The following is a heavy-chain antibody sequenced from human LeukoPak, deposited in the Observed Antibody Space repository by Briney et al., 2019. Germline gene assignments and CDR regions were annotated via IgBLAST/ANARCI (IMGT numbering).Heavy chain of an antibody. CDR1: GGTFSSYA. Sequence: ASVKVSCKASGGTFSSYAISWVRQAPGQGLEWMGGIIPIFGTANYAQKFQGRVTITADKSTSTAYMELSSLRSEDTAVYYCAREEGNYYDSSGYYPPGHDAFDIWGQGTMVTVSS. V-gene: IGHV1-69*06. D-gene: IGHD3-22*01. J-gene: IGHJ3*02. CDR3: AREEGNYYDSSGYYPPGHDAFDI. CDR2: IIPIFGTA.